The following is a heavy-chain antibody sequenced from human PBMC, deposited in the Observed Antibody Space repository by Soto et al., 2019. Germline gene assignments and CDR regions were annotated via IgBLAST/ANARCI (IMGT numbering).Heavy chain of an antibody. CDR1: GGSVSGYY. D-gene: IGHD1-1*01. V-gene: IGHV4-59*08. J-gene: IGHJ4*02. CDR2: IHYTGSS. CDR3: ARHSNEYRKSLDY. Sequence: PSETLSLTYTVSGGSVSGYYWSWIRQPPGKGLEWIAYIHYTGSSNSNPSLESRVTMSVDTSKNQFSLKLSSVTAADTAVYYCARHSNEYRKSLDYWGKGTLVTVSS.